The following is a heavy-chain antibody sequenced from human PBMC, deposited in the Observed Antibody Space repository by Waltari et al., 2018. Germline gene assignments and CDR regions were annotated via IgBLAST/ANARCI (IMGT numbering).Heavy chain of an antibody. J-gene: IGHJ5*02. CDR2: INWNGEST. D-gene: IGHD6-6*01. CDR1: GFIFDDFG. V-gene: IGHV3-20*01. CDR3: ARARSSSSWVDWFDP. Sequence: EVQLVESGGGVVRPGGSLRLSCAASGFIFDDFGMSWVRQAPGKGLEWVSGINWNGESTGYADSVKGRFTISRDNAKNSLYLQMNSLRAADTALYHCARARSSSSWVDWFDPWGQGTLVTVSS.